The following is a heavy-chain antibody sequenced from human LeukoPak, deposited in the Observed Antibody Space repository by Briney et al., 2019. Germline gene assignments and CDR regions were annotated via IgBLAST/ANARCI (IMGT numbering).Heavy chain of an antibody. CDR3: ARSQGGAFSYGTDY. D-gene: IGHD5-18*01. J-gene: IGHJ4*02. CDR2: INPSGGST. V-gene: IGHV1-46*01. Sequence: GASVEVSCKASGYTFTNYYMQWVRQAPGQGLEWIGIINPSGGSTSYAQKFQGRVSMTRDTSTSTVYMELSSLRSEDTAVYYCARSQGGAFSYGTDYWGQGTLVTVSS. CDR1: GYTFTNYY.